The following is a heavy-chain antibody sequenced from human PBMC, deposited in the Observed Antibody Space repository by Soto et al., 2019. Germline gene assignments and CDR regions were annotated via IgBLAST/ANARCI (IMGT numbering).Heavy chain of an antibody. CDR3: AKRTVGWYFDL. V-gene: IGHV3-23*01. Sequence: EVQLLESGGGLVQPGGSLRLSCAASGFTFSSYAMSWVRQAPGKGLEWVSALSGSGDSTYYADSVKGRFTISRDNSKNTQYLQMTSLRAEDTAVYYCAKRTVGWYFDLWGRGTLVTVSS. CDR1: GFTFSSYA. D-gene: IGHD4-17*01. J-gene: IGHJ2*01. CDR2: LSGSGDST.